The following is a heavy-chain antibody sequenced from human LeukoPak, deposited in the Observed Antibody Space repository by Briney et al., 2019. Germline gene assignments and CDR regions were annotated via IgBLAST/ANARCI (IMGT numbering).Heavy chain of an antibody. V-gene: IGHV1-8*01. CDR3: ARGLLWFGELLTMDV. J-gene: IGHJ6*04. Sequence: ASVKVSCKASGYTFTSYDINWVRQATGQGLEWMGWMNPNSGNTGYAQKFQGRVTMTRNTSISTAYMELSSLRSEDTAVYYCARGLLWFGELLTMDVWGKATTVTVSS. CDR2: MNPNSGNT. CDR1: GYTFTSYD. D-gene: IGHD3-10*01.